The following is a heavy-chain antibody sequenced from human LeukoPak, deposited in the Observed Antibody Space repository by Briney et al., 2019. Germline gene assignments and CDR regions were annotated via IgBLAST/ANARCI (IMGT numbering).Heavy chain of an antibody. V-gene: IGHV4-59*01. CDR2: IYYSGST. Sequence: PSETLSLTRTVSGGSISSYYWSWIRQPPGKGLEWIGYIYYSGSTNYNPSLKSRVTISVDTSKNQFSLKLSSVTAADTAVYYCARVGYYGSGSYQVYWGQGTLVTVSS. D-gene: IGHD3-10*01. CDR3: ARVGYYGSGSYQVY. CDR1: GGSISSYY. J-gene: IGHJ4*02.